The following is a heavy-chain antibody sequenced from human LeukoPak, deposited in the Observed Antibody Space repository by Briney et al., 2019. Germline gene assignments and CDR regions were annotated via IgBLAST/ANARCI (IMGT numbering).Heavy chain of an antibody. J-gene: IGHJ5*02. Sequence: GGSLRLSCAASGFTFSSYWMNWARQAPGKGLEWVASINHNGNVNYDVDSVKGRFTISRDNAKNSLYLQMSNLRAEDTAVYYCAREGSRHWFDPWGQGTLVTVSS. CDR3: AREGSRHWFDP. CDR2: INHNGNVN. V-gene: IGHV3-7*03. CDR1: GFTFSSYW. D-gene: IGHD2-15*01.